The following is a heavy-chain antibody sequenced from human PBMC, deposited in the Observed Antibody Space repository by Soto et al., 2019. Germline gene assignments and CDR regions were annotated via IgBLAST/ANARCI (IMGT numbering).Heavy chain of an antibody. D-gene: IGHD3-22*01. CDR3: ARPGDYYDSSGPRVYGAFDI. CDR1: GYSFTSYW. J-gene: IGHJ3*02. Sequence: GESLKISCKGSGYSFTSYWIGWVRQMPGKGLEWMGIIYPGDSDTRYSPSFQGQVTISADKSISTAYLQWSSLKASDTAMYYCARPGDYYDSSGPRVYGAFDIWGQGTMVTVSS. V-gene: IGHV5-51*01. CDR2: IYPGDSDT.